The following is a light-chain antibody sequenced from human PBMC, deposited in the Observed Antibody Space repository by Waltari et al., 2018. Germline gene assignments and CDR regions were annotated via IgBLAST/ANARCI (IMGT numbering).Light chain of an antibody. CDR3: SSYTASGTLV. CDR1: TSAVIPYNY. CDR2: DVN. J-gene: IGLJ2*01. Sequence: QSALTQPASVSESPGQSITISCTATTSAVIPYNYVSWYQQHPGTAPKLLIYDVNNRPSGGSDRFSGSKSGNAASLTISRLQAEDEADYYCSSYTASGTLVFGGGTRLTVL. V-gene: IGLV2-14*03.